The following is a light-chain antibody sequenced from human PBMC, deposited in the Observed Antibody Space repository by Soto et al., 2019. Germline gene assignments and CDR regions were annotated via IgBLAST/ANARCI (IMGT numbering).Light chain of an antibody. V-gene: IGKV1-27*01. J-gene: IGKJ4*01. CDR3: QKYNSAPLT. CDR1: QTISSW. CDR2: SAS. Sequence: DIQMTQSPSTLSGSVGDRVTITCRASQTISSWLAWYQQKPGKVPKLLIYSASTLKSGVPSRFSGSGSGTDFTLTISSLQAEDVATYYCQKYNSAPLTFGGGTKVDIK.